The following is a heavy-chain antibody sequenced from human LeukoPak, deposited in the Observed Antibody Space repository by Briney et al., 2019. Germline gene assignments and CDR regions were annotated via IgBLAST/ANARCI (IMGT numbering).Heavy chain of an antibody. Sequence: PGGSLGLSCAASGFTFSRYWMHWVRQAPGKGLEWVSSISSSSSYIYYADSVKGRFTISRDNAKNSLYLQMNSLRAEDTAVYYCARDAGSSGWYLDYWGQGTLVTVSS. CDR2: ISSSSSYI. V-gene: IGHV3-21*01. D-gene: IGHD6-19*01. CDR1: GFTFSRYW. J-gene: IGHJ4*02. CDR3: ARDAGSSGWYLDY.